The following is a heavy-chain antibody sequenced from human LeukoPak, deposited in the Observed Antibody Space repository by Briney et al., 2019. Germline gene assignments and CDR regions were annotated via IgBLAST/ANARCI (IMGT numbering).Heavy chain of an antibody. D-gene: IGHD3-22*01. Sequence: PSETLPLTCTVSGYSISSGYYWGWIRQPPGKGLEWIGSIYHSGSTYYNPSLKSRVTISVDTSKNQFSLKLSSVTAADTAVYYCARGGPWDDSSGYSFDYWGQGTLVTVSS. V-gene: IGHV4-38-2*02. CDR2: IYHSGST. CDR1: GYSISSGYY. CDR3: ARGGPWDDSSGYSFDY. J-gene: IGHJ4*02.